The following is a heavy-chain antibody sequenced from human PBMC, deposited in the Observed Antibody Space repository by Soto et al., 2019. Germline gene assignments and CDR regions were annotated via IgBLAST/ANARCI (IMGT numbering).Heavy chain of an antibody. CDR3: ARKSGRDCHSGGGCFSLDV. D-gene: IGHD2-15*01. CDR2: IVPLSDRT. V-gene: IGHV1-69*01. Sequence: QVQLVQSGAEVQKPGSSLKVSCKVFGETLNSNPIGWVRQAPGQGLEWVGGIVPLSDRTNYAQELQGRVTVTADGSTSTVYMELSNLKSDDTAVYYCARKSGRDCHSGGGCFSLDVWGQGRLITVSS. CDR1: GETLNSNP. J-gene: IGHJ4*02.